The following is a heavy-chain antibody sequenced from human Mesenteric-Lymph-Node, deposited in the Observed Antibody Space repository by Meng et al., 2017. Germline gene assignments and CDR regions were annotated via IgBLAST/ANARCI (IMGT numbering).Heavy chain of an antibody. CDR3: ARGVWFGELIYAFDI. CDR1: GFTFSSYG. Sequence: GESLKISCAASGFTFSSYGMHWVRQAPGKGLEWVAVIWYDGSNKYYADSVKGRFTISRDNSKNTLYLQMNSLRAEDTAVYYCARGVWFGELIYAFDIWGQGTMVTVSS. D-gene: IGHD3-10*01. V-gene: IGHV3-33*01. J-gene: IGHJ3*02. CDR2: IWYDGSNK.